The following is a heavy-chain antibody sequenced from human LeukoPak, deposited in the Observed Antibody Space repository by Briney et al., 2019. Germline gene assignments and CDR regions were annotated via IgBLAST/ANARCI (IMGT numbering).Heavy chain of an antibody. CDR3: ARFLGYCTNGVCYIERDYYYGMDV. V-gene: IGHV1-2*02. CDR2: INPNSGGT. J-gene: IGHJ6*02. Sequence: ASVKVSCKASGYTFTGYYMHWVRQAPGQGLEWMGWINPNSGGTNYAQKLQGRVTMTTDTSTSTAYMELRSLRSDDTPVYYCARFLGYCTNGVCYIERDYYYGMDVWGQGTTVTVSS. D-gene: IGHD2-8*01. CDR1: GYTFTGYY.